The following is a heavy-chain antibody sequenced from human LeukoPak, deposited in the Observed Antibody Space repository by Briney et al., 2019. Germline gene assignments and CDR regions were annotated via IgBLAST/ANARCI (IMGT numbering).Heavy chain of an antibody. Sequence: ASVKVSCKASGYTFTSYDINWVRQATGQGLEWMGWMNPNSGNTGYAQKFQGRVTMTRNTSISTAYMELSSLRSEDTAVYYCARVGLFYDFWSCFYQSGDFDYWGQGTLVTVSS. CDR1: GYTFTSYD. J-gene: IGHJ4*02. D-gene: IGHD3-3*01. CDR2: MNPNSGNT. V-gene: IGHV1-8*01. CDR3: ARVGLFYDFWSCFYQSGDFDY.